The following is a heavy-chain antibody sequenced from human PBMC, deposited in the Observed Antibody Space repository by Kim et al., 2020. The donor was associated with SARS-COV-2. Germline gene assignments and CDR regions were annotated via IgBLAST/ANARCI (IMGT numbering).Heavy chain of an antibody. D-gene: IGHD4-17*01. Sequence: GGSLRLSCAASGFTFSSYAMSWVRQAPGKGLEWVSAISGSGGSTYYADSVKGRFSISRDNSKNTLYLQMNSLGAEDTTVYYCAKDPDGDYAEYFQHWGQGTLLTVSS. CDR2: ISGSGGST. CDR1: GFTFSSYA. V-gene: IGHV3-23*01. J-gene: IGHJ1*01. CDR3: AKDPDGDYAEYFQH.